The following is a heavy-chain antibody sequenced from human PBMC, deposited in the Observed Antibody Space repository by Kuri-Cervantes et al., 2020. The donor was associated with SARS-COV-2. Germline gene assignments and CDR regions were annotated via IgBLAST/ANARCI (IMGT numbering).Heavy chain of an antibody. CDR1: GGSFSGYS. D-gene: IGHD3-22*01. CDR3: ARDSGWLYTRGPGFDS. Sequence: SETLSLTCAVYGGSFSGYSWTWIRQSPGKGLERIGEINQSGSTNYNPSLKSRVTISPDTSKNQFSLKLNSVTAADTALYYCARDSGWLYTRGPGFDSWGRGTLVTVSS. V-gene: IGHV4-34*01. J-gene: IGHJ4*02. CDR2: INQSGST.